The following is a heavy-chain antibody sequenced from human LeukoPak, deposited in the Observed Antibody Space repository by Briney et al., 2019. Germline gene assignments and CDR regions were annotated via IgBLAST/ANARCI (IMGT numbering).Heavy chain of an antibody. Sequence: TAPETLSLTCTVSGGSISSYYWSWLRQPPGKGLEWIGYIYYSGSTNYNPSLKSRVTISVDTSKNQFSLKLSSVTAADTAVYYCARSPSYDYGNFDYWGQGTLVTVSS. V-gene: IGHV4-59*01. D-gene: IGHD4-17*01. CDR2: IYYSGST. CDR1: GGSISSYY. J-gene: IGHJ4*02. CDR3: ARSPSYDYGNFDY.